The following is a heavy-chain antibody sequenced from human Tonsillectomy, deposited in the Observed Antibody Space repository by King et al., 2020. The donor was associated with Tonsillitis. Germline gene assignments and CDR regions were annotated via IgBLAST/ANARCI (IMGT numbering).Heavy chain of an antibody. CDR2: IKEDGSEK. CDR1: GFTFSRHW. V-gene: IGHV3-7*01. D-gene: IGHD7-27*01. Sequence: VQLVESGGNLVQPGGSLRLSCAASGFTFSRHWMSWVRQAPGKGLEWVAKIKEDGSEKYYIDSVKGRFTISRDNAKNSLYLQMNSLRADDTAVYYGARDFNWAFDYWDQGTLVTVSS. J-gene: IGHJ4*02. CDR3: ARDFNWAFDY.